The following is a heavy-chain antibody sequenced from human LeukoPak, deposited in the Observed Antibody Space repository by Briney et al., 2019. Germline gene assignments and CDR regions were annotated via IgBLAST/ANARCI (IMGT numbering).Heavy chain of an antibody. CDR2: IIPIFGTA. D-gene: IGHD6-6*01. Sequence: ASVKVSCKASGYTFTGYYMHWVRQAPGQGLEWMGGIIPIFGTANYAQKFQGRVTITADESTSTAYMELSSLRSEDTAVYYCAREGIAARYFDYWGQGTLVTVSS. J-gene: IGHJ4*02. V-gene: IGHV1-69*13. CDR1: GYTFTGYY. CDR3: AREGIAARYFDY.